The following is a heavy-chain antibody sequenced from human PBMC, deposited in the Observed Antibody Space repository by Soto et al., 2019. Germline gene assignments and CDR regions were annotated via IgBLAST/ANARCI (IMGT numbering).Heavy chain of an antibody. CDR3: AKGRMEWELVFDY. CDR1: GFTFRSYA. V-gene: IGHV3-30-3*01. J-gene: IGHJ4*02. D-gene: IGHD1-26*01. CDR2: ISGGGSNK. Sequence: PGGSLRLSCAASGFTFRSYAMHWVRQAPGKGLEWVSVISGGGSNKYYADSVKGRFTISRDNSKNTLYLQMNSLRAEDTAVYYCAKGRMEWELVFDYWGQGTLVTVSS.